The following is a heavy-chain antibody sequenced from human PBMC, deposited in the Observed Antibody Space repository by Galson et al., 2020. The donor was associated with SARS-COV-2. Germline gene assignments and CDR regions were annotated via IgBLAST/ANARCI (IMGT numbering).Heavy chain of an antibody. D-gene: IGHD6-19*01. CDR1: EYTLTELS. Sequence: GESLKIPCNVSEYTLTELSMHWVRQAPGKELEWMGGFDPEDGETIYAQKFQGRVTMTEDTSTDTAYMELSSLRSEDTAVYYCATGPIAVACTWRYNWFDPWGQRILAIVS. CDR3: ATGPIAVACTWRYNWFDP. CDR2: FDPEDGET. V-gene: IGHV1-24*01. J-gene: IGHJ5*02.